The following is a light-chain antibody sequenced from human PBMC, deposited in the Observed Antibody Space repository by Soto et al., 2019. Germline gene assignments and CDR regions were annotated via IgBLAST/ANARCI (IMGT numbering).Light chain of an antibody. CDR1: SSDVGGYNY. J-gene: IGLJ1*01. Sequence: QSALTQPRSVSGSPGQSVTISCTGTSSDVGGYNYVSWYQHHPGKAPKLMIYDVSKRPSGVPDRFSGSKSGITASLTISGLQAEDEADYYCCSYAGSYTYGLGSGTNVTVL. V-gene: IGLV2-11*01. CDR3: CSYAGSYTYG. CDR2: DVS.